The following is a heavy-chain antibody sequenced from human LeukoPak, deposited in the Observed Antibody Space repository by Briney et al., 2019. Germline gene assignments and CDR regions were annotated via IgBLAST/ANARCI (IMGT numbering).Heavy chain of an antibody. CDR2: IYYSGAT. V-gene: IGHV4-39*07. D-gene: IGHD2-8*02. Sequence: PSETLSLTCTVSGGSISSSYYYWGWIRQPPGKGLEWIGTIYYSGATQYNPSLKSRVTILVDTSKNQFSLKLSSMTAADTAIYYCVRASVDTGGAFDVWGQGTAVTVSS. J-gene: IGHJ3*01. CDR3: VRASVDTGGAFDV. CDR1: GGSISSSYYY.